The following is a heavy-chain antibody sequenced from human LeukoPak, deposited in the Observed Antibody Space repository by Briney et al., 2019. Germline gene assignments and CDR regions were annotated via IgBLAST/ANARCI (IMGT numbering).Heavy chain of an antibody. CDR3: ARDINWEVDY. D-gene: IGHD7-27*01. CDR1: GYTFNNFG. CDR2: INPYNGDT. J-gene: IGHJ4*02. V-gene: IGHV1-18*01. Sequence: GASVKVSCKASGYTFNNFGISWVRQAPGQGLEWVGWINPYNGDTNYAERLQGRVTVTADTSTSTAYMELRSLISDDTAVYYCARDINWEVDYWGQGSLVTVSS.